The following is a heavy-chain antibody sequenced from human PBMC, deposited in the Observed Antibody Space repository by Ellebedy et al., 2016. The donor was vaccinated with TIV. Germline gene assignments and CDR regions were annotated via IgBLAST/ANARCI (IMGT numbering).Heavy chain of an antibody. CDR2: INHDGST. D-gene: IGHD3-10*01. CDR1: GASISHW. J-gene: IGHJ3*01. CDR3: AGHYLLSSTFDL. Sequence: MPSETLSLTCAVSGASISHWSSWVRQPLGKGLEWIGEINHDGSTNYNPSLRIRVTISLDRSKNQFSLEVTSVTAADTALYYCAGHYLLSSTFDLWGQGTMVTVSS. V-gene: IGHV4-4*02.